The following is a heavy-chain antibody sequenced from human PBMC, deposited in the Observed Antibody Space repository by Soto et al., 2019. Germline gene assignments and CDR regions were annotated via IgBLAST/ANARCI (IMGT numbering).Heavy chain of an antibody. CDR1: GFIFSSYG. D-gene: IGHD3-10*01. CDR2: ISYDGADI. CDR3: VDTPADRVLGYFAD. Sequence: PGGSLRLSCATSGFIFSSYGMHWVRQAPGKGLEWVAVISYDGADIYYGDSVKGRFTISRDNSKNVLYLHMNSLRAEDTAVYYCVDTPADRVLGYFADWGPGTLVTLSS. J-gene: IGHJ4*02. V-gene: IGHV3-30*03.